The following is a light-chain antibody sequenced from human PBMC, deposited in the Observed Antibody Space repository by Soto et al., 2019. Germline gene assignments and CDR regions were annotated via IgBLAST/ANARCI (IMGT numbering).Light chain of an antibody. Sequence: QSVLTQPPSASGTPGQRVTISCSGSSSNIGSNTVDWYQQLPGTAPKLLIYSNNQRPSGVPDRFSGSKSGTSASLAISGLQSEDESDYYCAACDDSLHGRGVFGTGTKVTV. CDR1: SSNIGSNT. CDR3: AACDDSLHGRGV. J-gene: IGLJ1*01. V-gene: IGLV1-44*01. CDR2: SNN.